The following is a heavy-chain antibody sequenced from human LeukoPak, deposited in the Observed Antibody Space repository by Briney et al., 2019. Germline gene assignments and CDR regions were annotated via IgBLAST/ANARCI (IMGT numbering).Heavy chain of an antibody. CDR1: GYPFNTYG. D-gene: IGHD3-3*01. Sequence: ASVKASCKASGYPFNTYGLSWVRQAPGQGLEWMGQISGNDGATKYAQRFQGRVTMTTDTATSTAYLELTSLTSDDTAVYYCARDVPDFWSGFDSWGQGTLVTVSP. V-gene: IGHV1-18*04. CDR3: ARDVPDFWSGFDS. J-gene: IGHJ4*02. CDR2: ISGNDGAT.